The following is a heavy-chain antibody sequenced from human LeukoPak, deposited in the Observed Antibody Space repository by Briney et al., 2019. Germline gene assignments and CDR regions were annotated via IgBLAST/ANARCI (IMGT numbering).Heavy chain of an antibody. D-gene: IGHD1-26*01. CDR1: GYTFTSYG. Sequence: ASVKVSCKASGYTFTSYGISWVRQAPGQGLEWMGWISAHNGNTKYAQRLQGRVTMTTDTSTTTAYVELRSLRSDDTAVYYCARGRRTLIVGATRNAFDVWGQGTIVTVSS. CDR2: ISAHNGNT. CDR3: ARGRRTLIVGATRNAFDV. J-gene: IGHJ3*01. V-gene: IGHV1-18*01.